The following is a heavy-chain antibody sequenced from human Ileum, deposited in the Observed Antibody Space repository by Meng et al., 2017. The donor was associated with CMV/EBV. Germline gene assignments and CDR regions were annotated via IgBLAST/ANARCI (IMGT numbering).Heavy chain of an antibody. CDR2: ISSGGTYR. J-gene: IGHJ4*02. V-gene: IGHV3-48*03. CDR3: AREPPEISSSGTSPVSDY. D-gene: IGHD2-2*01. CDR1: GFTFSTYE. Sequence: GGSLRLSCAVSGFTFSTYEMNWIRQGPGKGLEWVSYISSGGTYRHYTDSVKGRFTISRDDANNLLSLQMNSLRAEDTAVYYCAREPPEISSSGTSPVSDYWGQGTLVTVSS.